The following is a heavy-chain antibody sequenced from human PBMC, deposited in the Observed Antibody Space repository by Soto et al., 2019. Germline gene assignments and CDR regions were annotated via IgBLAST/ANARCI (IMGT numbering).Heavy chain of an antibody. Sequence: GGSLRLSCAASGFTFRTYTLNWVRHAPGKGLEWVSSISSSSNYIYYADSVKGRFTISRDNAKNSLYLQMNSLRAEDTAVYFCARDTKYCNGASCLLPFDYWGQGTLVTVSS. CDR2: ISSSSNYI. J-gene: IGHJ4*02. CDR1: GFTFRTYT. V-gene: IGHV3-21*01. CDR3: ARDTKYCNGASCLLPFDY. D-gene: IGHD2-15*01.